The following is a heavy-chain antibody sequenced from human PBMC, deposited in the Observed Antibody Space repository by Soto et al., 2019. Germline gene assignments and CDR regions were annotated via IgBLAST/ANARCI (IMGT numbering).Heavy chain of an antibody. V-gene: IGHV4-39*01. CDR2: IYYSGST. CDR3: AILFGGVRWFDP. J-gene: IGHJ5*02. Sequence: PSETLSLTCTVSGGSISSSSYYWGWIRQPPGKGLEWIGSIYYSGSTYYNPSLKSRVTISVDTSKNQFSLKLSSVTAADTAVYYCAILFGGVRWFDPWGQGTLVTVS. D-gene: IGHD3-16*01. CDR1: GGSISSSSYY.